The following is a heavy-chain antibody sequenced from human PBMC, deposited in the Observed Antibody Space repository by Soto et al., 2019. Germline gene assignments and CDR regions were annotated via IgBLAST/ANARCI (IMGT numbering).Heavy chain of an antibody. D-gene: IGHD1-26*01. CDR3: ARDQDGSYLVRDFDY. J-gene: IGHJ4*02. V-gene: IGHV3-30-3*01. CDR1: GFTFSSYA. CDR2: ISYDGSNK. Sequence: GGSLRLSCAASGFTFSSYAMHWVRQAPCKGLEWVAVISYDGSNKYYADSVKGRFTISRDNSKNTLYLQMNSLRAEDTAVYYCARDQDGSYLVRDFDYWGKGTLVTVSS.